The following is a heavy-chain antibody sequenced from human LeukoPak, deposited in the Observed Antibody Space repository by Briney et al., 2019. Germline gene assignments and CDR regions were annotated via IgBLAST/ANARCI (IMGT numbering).Heavy chain of an antibody. CDR3: ASGRGGIARKYDSSTTRYFDL. J-gene: IGHJ2*01. V-gene: IGHV4-34*01. D-gene: IGHD3-22*01. Sequence: PSETLSLTCAVYGGSFSGYYWSWIRQPPGKGLEWIGEINHSGSTNYNPSLKSRDTISVDTSKNQFSLKLSSVTAADTAVYYCASGRGGIARKYDSSTTRYFDLWGRGTLVTVSS. CDR2: INHSGST. CDR1: GGSFSGYY.